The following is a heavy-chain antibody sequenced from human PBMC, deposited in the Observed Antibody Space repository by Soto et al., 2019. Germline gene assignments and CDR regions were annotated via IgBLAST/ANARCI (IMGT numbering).Heavy chain of an antibody. Sequence: PSETLSLTCTVSGDSISGYYWSWIRQAPGKGLEWIGYTYYTGRTDYNPSLKSRVTMSVDTSTHKFSLALTSVTAAAPAVYHRARNKERTRARLQTHLYYMDVCRKGNTVTVSS. CDR1: GDSISGYY. V-gene: IGHV4-59*01. CDR2: TYYTGRT. J-gene: IGHJ6*03. D-gene: IGHD1-1*01. CDR3: ARNKERTRARLQTHLYYMDV.